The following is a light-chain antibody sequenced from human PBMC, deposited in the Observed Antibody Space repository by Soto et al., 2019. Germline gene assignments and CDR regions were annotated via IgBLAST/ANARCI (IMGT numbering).Light chain of an antibody. J-gene: IGKJ1*01. V-gene: IGKV1-39*01. Sequence: DIQMTQSPSSLSASVGDRVTITCRASQSISNYLNWYQQMPGKAPKLLIYAASSLQSGVPSRFSGSGSGTEFTLTISSLQPEDSATYYCQQSYNTPRTFGQGTKVEIK. CDR3: QQSYNTPRT. CDR1: QSISNY. CDR2: AAS.